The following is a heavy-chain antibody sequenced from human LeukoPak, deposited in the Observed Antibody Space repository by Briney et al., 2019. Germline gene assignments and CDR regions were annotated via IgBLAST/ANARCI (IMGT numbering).Heavy chain of an antibody. J-gene: IGHJ4*02. Sequence: PGGSLRLSCAASGFTFSSYSMNWVRQAPGEGLEWVSSISSSSSYIYYADSVKGRFTISRDNAKNSLYLQMNSLRAEDTAVYYCARDTGIWGPFYFDYWGQGTLVTVSS. V-gene: IGHV3-21*01. CDR3: ARDTGIWGPFYFDY. D-gene: IGHD2/OR15-2a*01. CDR1: GFTFSSYS. CDR2: ISSSSSYI.